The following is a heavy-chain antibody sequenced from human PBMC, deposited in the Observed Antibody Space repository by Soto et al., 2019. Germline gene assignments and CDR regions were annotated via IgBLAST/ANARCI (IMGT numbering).Heavy chain of an antibody. V-gene: IGHV3-23*01. J-gene: IGHJ4*02. Sequence: QPGGSLRLSCAVSGFTFRRYAMSWVRQAPGKGLEWVSAISGSGVSTYYADSVKGRFTISRDNSKNTLYLQMNSLRAEDTAVYYCAKEAWYCSGDGCYIEYWGQGTLVTVSS. CDR1: GFTFRRYA. CDR3: AKEAWYCSGDGCYIEY. CDR2: ISGSGVST. D-gene: IGHD2-15*01.